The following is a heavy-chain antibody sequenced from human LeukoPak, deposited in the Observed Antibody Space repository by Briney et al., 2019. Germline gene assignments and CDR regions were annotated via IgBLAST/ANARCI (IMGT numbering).Heavy chain of an antibody. Sequence: GGSLRLSCAAPGFIFYNYAIHWVRQAPGKGLELVSLISGDCSSTFYADSVSGRLTISRENTRKSLSLPMSSLRSEDTALYYCARESETSGWYDYWGRGTLVTVSS. V-gene: IGHV3-43*02. CDR3: ARESETSGWYDY. J-gene: IGHJ4*02. CDR1: GFIFYNYA. CDR2: ISGDCSST. D-gene: IGHD6-19*01.